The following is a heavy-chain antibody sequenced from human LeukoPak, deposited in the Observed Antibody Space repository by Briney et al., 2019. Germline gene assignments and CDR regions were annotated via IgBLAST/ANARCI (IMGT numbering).Heavy chain of an antibody. CDR1: GGSFSSTTYY. J-gene: IGHJ4*02. CDR3: AREISSTYFDY. V-gene: IGHV4-39*07. D-gene: IGHD3-16*01. CDR2: LYYGGNI. Sequence: PSETLPLTCTISGGSFSSTTYYWDWIRQPPGKGLEWIGSLYYGGNIYYNPSLKSRVTFSVDTSKNQFSLKLSSVTAADTAVYYCAREISSTYFDYWGQGALVTVSS.